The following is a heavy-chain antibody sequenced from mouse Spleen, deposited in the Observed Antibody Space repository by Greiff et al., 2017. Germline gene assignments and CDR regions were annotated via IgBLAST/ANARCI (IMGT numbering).Heavy chain of an antibody. CDR3: ARTTAPYYFDY. CDR2: INPYNGGT. V-gene: IGHV1-18*01. D-gene: IGHD1-2*01. J-gene: IGHJ2*01. CDR1: GYTFTDYN. Sequence: EVQLPQSGPELVKPGASVKIPCKASGYTFTDYNMGWVEQSHGKSLEWIGDINPYNGGTNYNQKFKGKATLTVDKSSSTTYMELRSLTSEDTAVYYCARTTAPYYFDYWGQGTTLTVSS.